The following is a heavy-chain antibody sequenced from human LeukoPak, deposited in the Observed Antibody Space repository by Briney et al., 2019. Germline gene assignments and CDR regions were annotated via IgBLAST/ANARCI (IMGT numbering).Heavy chain of an antibody. J-gene: IGHJ6*03. CDR1: GFTFSSYS. Sequence: PGGSLRLSCAASGFTFSSYSMNWVRQAPGKGLEWVAVISYDGSNKYYADSVKGRFTISRDNSKNTLYLQMNSLRAEDTAVYYCAKERITMIVGVKNYMDVWGKGTTVTVSS. D-gene: IGHD3-22*01. CDR3: AKERITMIVGVKNYMDV. CDR2: ISYDGSNK. V-gene: IGHV3-30*18.